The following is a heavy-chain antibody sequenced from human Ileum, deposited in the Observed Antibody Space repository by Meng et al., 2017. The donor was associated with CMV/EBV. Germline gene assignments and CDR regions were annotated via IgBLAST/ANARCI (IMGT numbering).Heavy chain of an antibody. V-gene: IGHV4-61*01. D-gene: IGHD5-12*01. CDR1: GGSVTRGSNY. CDR3: AKRLRLQSFAD. J-gene: IGHJ4*02. Sequence: GSLRLSCTVSGGSVTRGSNYWSWIRQPPGKGLEWIGDIYYSGSTNYNPSLKSRVTISLDTPKNQFSLNLNSVTAADAAVYYCAKRLRLQSFADWGQGKLVNGAS. CDR2: IYYSGST.